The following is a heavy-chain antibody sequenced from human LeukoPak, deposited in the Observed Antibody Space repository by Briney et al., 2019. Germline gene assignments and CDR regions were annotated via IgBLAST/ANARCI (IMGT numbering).Heavy chain of an antibody. Sequence: PGGSLRLSCAASGFTLTSHGMGWARQAPGKGLEWVSSISSGGTYIYYSDSLKGRFSISRDTAKNSVYLQMNSLRVEDTGVYYCAREGSSGYYENFDCWGQGTLVIVSS. CDR3: AREGSSGYYENFDC. J-gene: IGHJ4*02. CDR2: ISSGGTYI. CDR1: GFTLTSHG. D-gene: IGHD3-22*01. V-gene: IGHV3-21*01.